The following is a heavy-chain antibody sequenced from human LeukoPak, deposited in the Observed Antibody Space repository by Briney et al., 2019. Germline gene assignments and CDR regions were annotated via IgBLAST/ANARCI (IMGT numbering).Heavy chain of an antibody. J-gene: IGHJ3*02. CDR1: GGSFSGYY. CDR3: ARFHTYYDILTGTSPDAFDI. CDR2: INHSGST. D-gene: IGHD3-9*01. Sequence: SEPLSLTCAVYGGSFSGYYWSWIRQPPGKGLEWIGEINHSGSTNYNPSLKSRVPISVDTSKNQFSLKLSSVPAADTAVYYCARFHTYYDILTGTSPDAFDIWGQGTMVTVSS. V-gene: IGHV4-34*01.